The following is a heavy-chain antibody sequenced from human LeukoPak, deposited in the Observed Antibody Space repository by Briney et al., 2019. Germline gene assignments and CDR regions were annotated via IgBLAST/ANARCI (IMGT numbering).Heavy chain of an antibody. D-gene: IGHD5-18*01. CDR1: GLIFSNAW. Sequence: PGGSLRLSCVGSGLIFSNAWMSWVRQAPGKGLEWVGRIKTETDGGTTDYAAPVKGRFTISRDDSKNTLYLQMNSLKTEDTAVYYCTTPQLWLRGALGYWGQGTLVTVTS. CDR3: TTPQLWLRGALGY. V-gene: IGHV3-15*01. J-gene: IGHJ4*02. CDR2: IKTETDGGTT.